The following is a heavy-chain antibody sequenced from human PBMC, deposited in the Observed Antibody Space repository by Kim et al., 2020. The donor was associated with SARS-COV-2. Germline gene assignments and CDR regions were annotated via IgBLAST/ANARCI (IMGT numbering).Heavy chain of an antibody. D-gene: IGHD6-13*01. V-gene: IGHV7-4-1*02. CDR3: ARRMAAAGKCDY. Sequence: TLARGFKGRVTLSLDTSVSTAYLQISSLKAEDTAVYYCARRMAAAGKCDYWGQGTLVTVAS. J-gene: IGHJ4*02.